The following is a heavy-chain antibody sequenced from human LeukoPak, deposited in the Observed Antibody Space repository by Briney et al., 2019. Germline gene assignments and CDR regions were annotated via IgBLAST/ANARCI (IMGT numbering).Heavy chain of an antibody. Sequence: GGSLRLSCAASGFTFSSYAMSWVRQAPGKGLEWVSAISGSGGSTYYADSVKGRFTTSRDNSKNTLYLQMNSLRAEDTAVYYCAKNRHYYDSSGYYSRKYYFDYWGRGTLVTVSS. J-gene: IGHJ4*02. V-gene: IGHV3-23*01. CDR1: GFTFSSYA. CDR3: AKNRHYYDSSGYYSRKYYFDY. D-gene: IGHD3-22*01. CDR2: ISGSGGST.